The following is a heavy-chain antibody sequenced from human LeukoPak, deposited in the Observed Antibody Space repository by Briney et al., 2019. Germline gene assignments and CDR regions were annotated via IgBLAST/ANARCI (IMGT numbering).Heavy chain of an antibody. J-gene: IGHJ6*03. V-gene: IGHV3-7*01. CDR2: IKQDGSEQ. D-gene: IGHD3/OR15-3a*01. CDR1: GFSLQSHW. CDR3: ARDDFWGNDYYYMDV. Sequence: GGSLRLSCAASGFSLQSHWMSWVRQAPGKGLEWVANIKQDGSEQWSVDSVKGRFTLSRDNAKNSMYLQMNSLRVEDRAVYYCARDDFWGNDYYYMDVWGNGTTVTVSS.